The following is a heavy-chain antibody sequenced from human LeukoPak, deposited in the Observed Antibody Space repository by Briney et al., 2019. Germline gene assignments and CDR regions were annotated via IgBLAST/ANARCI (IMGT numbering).Heavy chain of an antibody. CDR3: ARAAAAAVDC. D-gene: IGHD6-13*01. CDR2: IRTSSSYI. CDR1: GFSFSSYI. J-gene: IGHJ4*02. V-gene: IGHV3-21*01. Sequence: GGSLRLSCAASGFSFSSYIMIWVRQAPGKGLEWVSSIRTSSSYIDYAESVKGRFTISRDNAKNSLYLQMNSLRAEDTAVYYCARAAAAAVDCWGQGTLVTVSS.